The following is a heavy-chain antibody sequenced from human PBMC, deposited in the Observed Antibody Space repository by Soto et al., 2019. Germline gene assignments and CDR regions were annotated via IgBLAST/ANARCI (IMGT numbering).Heavy chain of an antibody. V-gene: IGHV4-39*01. CDR1: GGSISSNSYY. CDR3: ARHKGGYYSGVDV. D-gene: IGHD3-16*01. CDR2: IYYSGTT. Sequence: QLQLQESGPGLVKPSETLSLTCTVSGGSISSNSYYWAWIRQPPGKALEWIGNIYYSGTTYFNPSLKLRATISVDTSKNQFSLKLSSVTAADTAVYYCARHKGGYYSGVDVWGQGTTVTVSS. J-gene: IGHJ6*02.